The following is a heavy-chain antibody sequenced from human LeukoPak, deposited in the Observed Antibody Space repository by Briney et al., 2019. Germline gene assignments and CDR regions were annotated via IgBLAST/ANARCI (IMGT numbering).Heavy chain of an antibody. J-gene: IGHJ4*02. CDR1: GFTFSSYG. D-gene: IGHD5-12*01. CDR3: ARDREATPFDY. CDR2: ISYDGSNK. V-gene: IGHV3-30*03. Sequence: PGRSLRLSCAASGFTFSSYGMHWVRQAPGKGLEWVAVISYDGSNKYYADSVKGRFTISRDNSKNTLYLQMNSLRAEDTAVYYCARDREATPFDYWGQGTLVTVSS.